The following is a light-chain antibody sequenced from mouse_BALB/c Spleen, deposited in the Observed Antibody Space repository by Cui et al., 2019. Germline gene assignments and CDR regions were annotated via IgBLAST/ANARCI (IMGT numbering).Light chain of an antibody. Sequence: DIVMTQSPSSLTVTAGEKVTMSCKSSQSLLNSGNQKNYLTWYQQKPGQPPKPLIYWASTRESGVPDRFTGSGSGTDFTLTISSVQAEDLAVYYCQNDYSYPLTFGAGTKLELK. CDR1: QSLLNSGNQKNY. J-gene: IGKJ5*01. CDR3: QNDYSYPLT. V-gene: IGKV8-19*01. CDR2: WAS.